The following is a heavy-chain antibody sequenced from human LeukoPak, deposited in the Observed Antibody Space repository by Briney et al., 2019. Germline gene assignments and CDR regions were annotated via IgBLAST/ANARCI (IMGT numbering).Heavy chain of an antibody. J-gene: IGHJ6*02. D-gene: IGHD2-2*01. Sequence: SETLSLTCTVSGGSISSYYWSWIRQPPGKGLEWIGYIYYSGSTNYNPSLKSRVTISVDTSKNQFSLKLSSVTAADTAVYYCARDKVVVPAAPYYYCYGMDVWGQGTTVTVSS. V-gene: IGHV4-59*01. CDR2: IYYSGST. CDR1: GGSISSYY. CDR3: ARDKVVVPAAPYYYCYGMDV.